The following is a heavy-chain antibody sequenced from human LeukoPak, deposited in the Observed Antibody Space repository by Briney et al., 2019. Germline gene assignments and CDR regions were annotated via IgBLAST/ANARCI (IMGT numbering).Heavy chain of an antibody. CDR2: ISSVGHTN. CDR1: GFTFSSFG. V-gene: IGHV3-30*03. J-gene: IGHJ4*02. D-gene: IGHD3-22*01. CDR3: ARELPPVVTYYFDY. Sequence: GGSLRLSCTASGFTFSSFGMHWVRQAPGKGLEWVTAISSVGHTNKSADSVKGRFTISRDNSKNTLYLQMNSLRAEDTAVYYCARELPPVVTYYFDYWGQGTLVTVSS.